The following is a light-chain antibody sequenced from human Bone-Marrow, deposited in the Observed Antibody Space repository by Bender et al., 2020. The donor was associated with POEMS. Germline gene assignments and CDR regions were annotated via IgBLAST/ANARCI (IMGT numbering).Light chain of an antibody. Sequence: SYALTQTPAVSVSPGQTARITCSADALADEYAYWYQQKAGQAPVLVIFKGNERASGILARFSGSTSGTTVTLTISAVQAEDEADYYCQSSDSSGTVIFGGGTKLTVL. J-gene: IGLJ2*01. CDR3: QSSDSSGTVI. CDR2: KGN. CDR1: ALADEY. V-gene: IGLV3-25*03.